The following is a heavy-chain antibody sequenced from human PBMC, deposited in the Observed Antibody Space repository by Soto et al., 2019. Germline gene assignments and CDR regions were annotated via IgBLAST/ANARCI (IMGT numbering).Heavy chain of an antibody. J-gene: IGHJ4*02. Sequence: QPAGSLTLSCAASGFTFSNHAMPWVRQAPGQGLEWVSAISGGGSDTYYADSVKGRFTISRDNSKNTLYLQMNSLRVDDTAVYYSAKNRATGYDPFDYWGQGSLVTVSS. CDR2: ISGGGSDT. CDR1: GFTFSNHA. V-gene: IGHV3-23*01. D-gene: IGHD5-12*01. CDR3: AKNRATGYDPFDY.